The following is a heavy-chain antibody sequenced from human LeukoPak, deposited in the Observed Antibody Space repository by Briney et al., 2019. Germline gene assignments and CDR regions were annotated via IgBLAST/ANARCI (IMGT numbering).Heavy chain of an antibody. V-gene: IGHV3-53*01. J-gene: IGHJ4*02. CDR3: ARRAGDYSHPYDY. CDR2: IYSGGST. CDR1: GFTVSSSC. Sequence: GGSLRLSCAASGFTVSSSCMSWVRQAPGKGLEWVSLIYSGGSTYYADSVKGRFTISRDNSKNTLYLQMNSLRAEDTAVYYCARRAGDYSHPYDYWGQGTLVTVSS. D-gene: IGHD3-22*01.